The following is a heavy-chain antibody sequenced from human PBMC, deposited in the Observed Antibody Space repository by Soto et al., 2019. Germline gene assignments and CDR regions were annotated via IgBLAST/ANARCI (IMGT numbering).Heavy chain of an antibody. J-gene: IGHJ5*02. Sequence: SAKVSSMHSRSTFSNYGITGVRQAPGEPLEWLGWISLYSDGTNYAQKFQGRVSMTTDTSTTTAYMELRSLRSDDTAVYYCARVVPGAEAWFGPWGQGTLVNVCS. D-gene: IGHD2-2*01. CDR3: ARVVPGAEAWFGP. CDR1: RSTFSNYG. V-gene: IGHV1-18*01. CDR2: ISLYSDGT.